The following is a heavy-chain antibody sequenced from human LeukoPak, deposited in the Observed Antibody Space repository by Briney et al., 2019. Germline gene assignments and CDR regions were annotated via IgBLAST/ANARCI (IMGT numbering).Heavy chain of an antibody. Sequence: PGGSLRLSCAASGFTFSSYGIHWVRQAPGKGLEWVTFIRHDGTNQHYGGSVKGRFTISRDNLKNTVFLQMNRVRAEDTAVYFCARSRNVRTFDYWGQGTLVAVSS. V-gene: IGHV3-30*02. CDR3: ARSRNVRTFDY. J-gene: IGHJ4*02. CDR1: GFTFSSYG. CDR2: IRHDGTNQ.